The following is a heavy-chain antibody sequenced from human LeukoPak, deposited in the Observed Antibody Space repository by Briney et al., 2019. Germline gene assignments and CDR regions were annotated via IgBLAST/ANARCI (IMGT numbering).Heavy chain of an antibody. Sequence: GGSLRLSCAASGFTFSNYAMSWVRQAPGKGLEWVSIISASGGSTYYADSVKGRFTISRDNSKKTMYLQMDSLRDEDTAVYYCAKLEWALRPGHYFDYWGQGTLVTVSS. CDR2: ISASGGST. J-gene: IGHJ4*02. D-gene: IGHD1-26*01. CDR1: GFTFSNYA. V-gene: IGHV3-23*01. CDR3: AKLEWALRPGHYFDY.